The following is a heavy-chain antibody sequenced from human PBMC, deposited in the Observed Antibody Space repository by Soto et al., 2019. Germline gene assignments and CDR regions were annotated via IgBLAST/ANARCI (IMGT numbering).Heavy chain of an antibody. V-gene: IGHV4-4*02. J-gene: IGHJ4*02. CDR1: GGYISSSSW. CDR3: AIDPIAGTAPQFDC. D-gene: IGHD6-13*01. CDR2: IHHTGST. Sequence: QVQLQESGPGLVKPSGTLSLTFVVSGGYISSSSWWSWVRQPPGKGLEWIGPIHHTGSTYYNPSLQSRVTISVDKSKNLFSLKATSGTAADTAVYYFAIDPIAGTAPQFDCRGQGTLVTVSS.